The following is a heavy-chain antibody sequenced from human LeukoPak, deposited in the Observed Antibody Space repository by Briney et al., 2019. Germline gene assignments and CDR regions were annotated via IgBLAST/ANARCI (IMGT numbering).Heavy chain of an antibody. Sequence: PGGSLRLSCAASGFTFSSYSMNWVRQAPGKGLEWVSSISSSSSYISYADSVKGRFTISRDNAKNSLYLQMNSLRAEDTAVYYCARDLYTYVDYWGQGTLVTVSS. CDR2: ISSSSSYI. CDR1: GFTFSSYS. J-gene: IGHJ4*02. D-gene: IGHD1-14*01. CDR3: ARDLYTYVDY. V-gene: IGHV3-21*01.